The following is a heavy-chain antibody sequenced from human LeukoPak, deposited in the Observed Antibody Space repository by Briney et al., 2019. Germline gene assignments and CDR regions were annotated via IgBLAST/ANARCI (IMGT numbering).Heavy chain of an antibody. V-gene: IGHV3-21*01. CDR1: GFTFSSYS. J-gene: IGHJ4*02. D-gene: IGHD3-10*01. CDR2: ISSSSSYI. Sequence: GGSLRLSCAASGFTFSSYSMNWVRQAPGKGLEWVSSISSSSSYIYYADSVKGRFTISRDNAKNSLYLQMNSLRAADTAVYYCARDKDTMGIDYWGQGSLVIVSS. CDR3: ARDKDTMGIDY.